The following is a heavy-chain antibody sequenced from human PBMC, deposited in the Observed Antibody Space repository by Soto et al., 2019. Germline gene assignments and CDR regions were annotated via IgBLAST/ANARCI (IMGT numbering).Heavy chain of an antibody. J-gene: IGHJ3*02. Sequence: GGSLRLSCAASGFTFSSYGMHWVRQAPGKGLEWVAVIWYDGSNKYYADSVKGRFTISRDNSKNTLYLQMNSLRAEDTAVYYCASSIAVVPGSAFDIWGQGTMVTVSS. CDR1: GFTFSSYG. V-gene: IGHV3-33*01. CDR2: IWYDGSNK. CDR3: ASSIAVVPGSAFDI. D-gene: IGHD6-19*01.